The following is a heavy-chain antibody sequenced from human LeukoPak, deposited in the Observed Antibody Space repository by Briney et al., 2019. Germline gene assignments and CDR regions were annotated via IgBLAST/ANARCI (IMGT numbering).Heavy chain of an antibody. CDR1: GFTFSNYY. CDR2: IITSGSTT. J-gene: IGHJ6*02. Sequence: GGSLRLSCAASGFTFSNYYMSWIRPAPGKGLEWVSYIITSGSTTYYADSVKGRFTISRDNTKNSLYLQMNSLRPEDTAVYYCARGHYGLDVWGQGTTVTVSS. V-gene: IGHV3-11*01. CDR3: ARGHYGLDV.